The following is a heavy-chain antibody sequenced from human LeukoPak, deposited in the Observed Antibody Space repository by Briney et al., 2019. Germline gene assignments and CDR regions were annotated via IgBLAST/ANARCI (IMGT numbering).Heavy chain of an antibody. Sequence: GASVKVSCKASEYTFTSYYLHWVRQAPGQGLEWLGIINPSDGNTVYAQKFQGRVTMSWDMSTSSVYMELSSLRSEDTAVYYCARDGHSGYDYDAFDVWGQGTMVTVSS. J-gene: IGHJ3*01. CDR2: INPSDGNT. V-gene: IGHV1-46*01. CDR1: EYTFTSYY. D-gene: IGHD5-12*01. CDR3: ARDGHSGYDYDAFDV.